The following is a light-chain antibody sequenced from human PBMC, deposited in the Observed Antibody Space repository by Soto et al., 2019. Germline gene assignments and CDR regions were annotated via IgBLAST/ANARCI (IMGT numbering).Light chain of an antibody. CDR3: QHCHDLPIT. J-gene: IGKJ4*01. CDR2: DAS. Sequence: QLTQSPSSLSASIGDRFTISCQSSHDISNYLNWYQQRPGKAPKLLIYDASTLETGVPSRFRGSGYGTDFTLTITSLQPGDIATYYCQHCHDLPITFGGGTKVDIK. CDR1: HDISNY. V-gene: IGKV1-33*01.